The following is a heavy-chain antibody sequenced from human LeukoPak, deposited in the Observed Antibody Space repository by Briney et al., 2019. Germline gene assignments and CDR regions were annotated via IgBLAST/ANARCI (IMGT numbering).Heavy chain of an antibody. CDR2: VHLSGRA. J-gene: IGHJ4*02. CDR3: ASEGGPYRPLDY. Sequence: PETPSLTCGVSGDSITSTNWWTWVRQPPGEGLDWIGEVHLSGRANSNPSLEGRVTLSVDMSENQISLKLSSVTAADTGVYYCASEGGPYRPLDYSGQGTLVTVSS. V-gene: IGHV4-4*03. CDR1: GDSITSTNW.